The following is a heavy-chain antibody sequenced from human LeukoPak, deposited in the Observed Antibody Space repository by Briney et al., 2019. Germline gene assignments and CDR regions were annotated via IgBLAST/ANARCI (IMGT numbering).Heavy chain of an antibody. CDR3: AKDKEVATTSYYFDY. CDR1: GFTFSNYW. Sequence: SGGSLRPSCAASGFTFSNYWMSWVRQAPGKGLEWMANIKQDGSEKYYVNSVKGRFTISRDNSKNSLFLQMNSLRTEDTALYYCAKDKEVATTSYYFDYWGQGTLVTVSS. D-gene: IGHD5-24*01. V-gene: IGHV3-7*03. CDR2: IKQDGSEK. J-gene: IGHJ4*02.